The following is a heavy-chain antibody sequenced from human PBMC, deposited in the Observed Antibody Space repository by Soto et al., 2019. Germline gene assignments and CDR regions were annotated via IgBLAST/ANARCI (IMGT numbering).Heavy chain of an antibody. Sequence: GGSLRLSCAASGFTFSSFAMSWVRQAPGKGLEWVSVISDGGGSTYYADSVKGRFTISRDNSKNTLYLQVNSLRAEDTAVYYYAKTTTVTMYYFDYWCQGTLGIGSS. CDR2: ISDGGGST. CDR1: GFTFSSFA. J-gene: IGHJ4*02. CDR3: AKTTTVTMYYFDY. V-gene: IGHV3-23*01. D-gene: IGHD4-17*01.